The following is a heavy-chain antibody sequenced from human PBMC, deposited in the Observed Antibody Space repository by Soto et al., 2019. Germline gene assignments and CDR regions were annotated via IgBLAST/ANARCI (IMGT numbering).Heavy chain of an antibody. Sequence: ASVKVSCKASGDTFASFGFSWVRQAPGQGLEWLGWISAYNGNTHYAQKVRDRVTLTTDTSTDTAYMELRSLTSDDTAVYYCARDQESITDRILQYWGQGTRVTVSS. J-gene: IGHJ4*02. CDR1: GDTFASFG. V-gene: IGHV1-18*01. CDR2: ISAYNGNT. D-gene: IGHD3-10*01. CDR3: ARDQESITDRILQY.